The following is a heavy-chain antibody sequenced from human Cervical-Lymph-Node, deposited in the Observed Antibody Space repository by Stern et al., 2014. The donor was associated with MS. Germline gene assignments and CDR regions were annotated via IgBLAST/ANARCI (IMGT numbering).Heavy chain of an antibody. J-gene: IGHJ5*02. CDR2: IYHSGYT. D-gene: IGHD3-22*01. V-gene: IGHV4-59*08. CDR3: ARLTYYDSTGYFDP. Sequence: QLQLQESGPGLMKPSETLSLTCTVSDASISSFYWSWIRQSPGKGLEWIGYIYHSGYTKYNPSLQSRVTISVDTSKNHFSLHLSSVTAADTAMYYCARLTYYDSTGYFDPWGQGIQVTVSS. CDR1: DASISSFY.